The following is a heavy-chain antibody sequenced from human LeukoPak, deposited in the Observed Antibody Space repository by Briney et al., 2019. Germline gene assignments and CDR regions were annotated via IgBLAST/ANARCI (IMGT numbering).Heavy chain of an antibody. CDR1: GDSVSSYY. J-gene: IGHJ2*01. D-gene: IGHD4-17*01. V-gene: IGHV4-4*07. CDR3: ARDGALNYGDYWYFDL. Sequence: SETLSLTCTVSGDSVSSYYWSWIRQPAGKGLESIWRVYSPSYNPSLKSRVTMSVDTSKNQFSLKLTSVTAADTAVYYCARDGALNYGDYWYFDLWGPGTLVTVSS. CDR2: VYSP.